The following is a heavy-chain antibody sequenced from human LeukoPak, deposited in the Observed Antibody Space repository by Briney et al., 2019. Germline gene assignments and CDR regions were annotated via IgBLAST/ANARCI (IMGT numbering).Heavy chain of an antibody. Sequence: SETLSFTCAVYGGSFSGYYWSWIRQPPGKGLKWIGEINHSGSTNYNPSLKSRVTISVDTSKNQFSLKLSSVTAADTAVYYCARGKTRHFYNWEYYYYGMDVWGQGTTVTVSS. CDR2: INHSGST. V-gene: IGHV4-34*01. D-gene: IGHD1-20*01. CDR1: GGSFSGYY. J-gene: IGHJ6*02. CDR3: ARGKTRHFYNWEYYYYGMDV.